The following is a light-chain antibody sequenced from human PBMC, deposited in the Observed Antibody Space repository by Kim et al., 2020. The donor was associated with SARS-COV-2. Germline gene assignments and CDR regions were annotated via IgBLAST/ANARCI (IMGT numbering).Light chain of an antibody. V-gene: IGLV3-21*04. CDR2: YDS. J-gene: IGLJ1*01. Sequence: SYELTQPPSVSVAPGKTARITCGGNNIGSKSVHWYQQKPGQAPVLVIYYDSDRPSGIPERFSGSNSGNTATLTISRVEAGGEADYYCQVWDSRSDHYVF. CDR3: QVWDSRSDHYV. CDR1: NIGSKS.